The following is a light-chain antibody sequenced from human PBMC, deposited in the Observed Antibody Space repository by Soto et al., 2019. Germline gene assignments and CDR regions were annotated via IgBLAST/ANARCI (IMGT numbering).Light chain of an antibody. V-gene: IGKV1-39*01. CDR2: AAS. CDR1: QSISSY. Sequence: EIQMTQSPSSLSASLGDRVTITCRASQSISSYLNWYQQKPGKAPKLLIYAASSLQSGVPSRFSGSGSGTDFTLTISSLQPEDFATYYCQQSYSTPWTFGQGTKVEIK. J-gene: IGKJ1*01. CDR3: QQSYSTPWT.